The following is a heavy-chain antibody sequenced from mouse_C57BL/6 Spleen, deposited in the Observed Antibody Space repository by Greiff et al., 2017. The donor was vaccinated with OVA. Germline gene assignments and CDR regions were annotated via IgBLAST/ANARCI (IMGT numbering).Heavy chain of an antibody. CDR2: FDPSDSET. CDR1: GYTFTSYW. CDR3: ARVYYGYDRGFAY. V-gene: IGHV1-52*01. J-gene: IGHJ3*01. Sequence: VQLQQPGAELVRPGSSVKLSCKASGYTFTSYWMHWVKQRPIQGLEWIGNFDPSDSETHYNQKFKDKATLTVDKSSRTAYMQLSSLTSEDSAVYYCARVYYGYDRGFAYWGQGTLVTVSA. D-gene: IGHD2-2*01.